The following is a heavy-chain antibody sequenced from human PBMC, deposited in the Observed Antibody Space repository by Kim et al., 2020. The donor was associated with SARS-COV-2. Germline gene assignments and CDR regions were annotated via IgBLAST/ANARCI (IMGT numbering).Heavy chain of an antibody. V-gene: IGHV1-69*04. J-gene: IGHJ6*02. CDR3: ARDFRVSGVTAIPLYYYYGMDV. D-gene: IGHD2-21*02. CDR1: GGTFSSYT. CDR2: IIPILGIA. Sequence: SVKVSCKASGGTFSSYTISWVRQAPGQGLEWMGRIIPILGIANYAQKFQGRVTITADKSTSTAYMELSSLRSEDTAVYYCARDFRVSGVTAIPLYYYYGMDVWGQGTTVTVSS.